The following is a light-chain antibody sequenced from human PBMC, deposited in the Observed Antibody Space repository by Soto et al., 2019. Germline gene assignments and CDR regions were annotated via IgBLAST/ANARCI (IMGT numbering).Light chain of an antibody. Sequence: DIQMTQSPSSLSASVGDRVTITCRASQSISTYLNWYQQKPGKAPKLLIYAASTLQSGVPSRFSGSGSGTDFTLTINNLQPEDFATYYCQQSYSTLFTFGHGTKVDIK. CDR3: QQSYSTLFT. V-gene: IGKV1-39*01. CDR1: QSISTY. J-gene: IGKJ3*01. CDR2: AAS.